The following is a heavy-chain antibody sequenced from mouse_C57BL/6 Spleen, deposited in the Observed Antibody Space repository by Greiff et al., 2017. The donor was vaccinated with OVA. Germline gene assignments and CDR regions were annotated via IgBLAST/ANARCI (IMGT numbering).Heavy chain of an antibody. J-gene: IGHJ3*01. D-gene: IGHD2-10*02. CDR1: VFSFPRSC. CDR3: ARSGYGNYRAWFAY. CDR2: ILPGSGST. V-gene: IGHV1-9*01. Sequence: QVPLQPSVPDLMQPSPSLSLSFTASVFSFPRSCLHWVLPSPGPGLAWIGVILPGSGSTYYTAKFLGMATLTADTSSNTASMQLSSLTTEDSAIYYCARSGYGNYRAWFAYWGQGTLVTVSA.